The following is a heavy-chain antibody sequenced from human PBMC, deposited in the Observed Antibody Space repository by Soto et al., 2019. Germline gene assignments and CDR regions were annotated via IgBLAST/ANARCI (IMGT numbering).Heavy chain of an antibody. CDR1: GYTFTRYG. CDR2: ISAYNGNT. D-gene: IGHD2-2*01. Sequence: ASVKVSCKASGYTFTRYGISWVRQAPGQGLEWMGWISAYNGNTNYAQKFQGRVTMTTDTSTSTAYMELRSLRSDDTAVYYCARDIVVVPATIHFNWFDPWGQGTLVTVST. J-gene: IGHJ5*02. CDR3: ARDIVVVPATIHFNWFDP. V-gene: IGHV1-18*04.